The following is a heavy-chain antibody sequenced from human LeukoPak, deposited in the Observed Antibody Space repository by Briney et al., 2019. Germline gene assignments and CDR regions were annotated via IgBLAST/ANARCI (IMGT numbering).Heavy chain of an antibody. CDR1: GGSFSGYY. J-gene: IGHJ6*03. CDR3: ARTYSSSLRYHMDV. D-gene: IGHD6-6*01. Sequence: SETLSLTCAVYGGSFSGYYWSWIRQPPGKGLEWIGEINHSGSTNYNPSLKSRVTISVDTSKNQFSLKLSSVTAADTAVYYCARTYSSSLRYHMDVWGKGTTVTVSS. V-gene: IGHV4-34*01. CDR2: INHSGST.